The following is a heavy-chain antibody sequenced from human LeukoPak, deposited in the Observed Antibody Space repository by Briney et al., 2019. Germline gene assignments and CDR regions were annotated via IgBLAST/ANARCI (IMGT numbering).Heavy chain of an antibody. CDR2: IKTDGTTT. J-gene: IGHJ4*02. CDR1: GDTFSSRW. V-gene: IGHV3-74*01. D-gene: IGHD6-13*01. Sequence: GGSLRLSWAASGDTFSSRWMHWVRHAPGKGLEWVSLIKTDGTTTNYADSVKGRFTMSRDIAKNTLYLEMNSLRAEDTAVYYCHPLGYTNSWGPGTLVTVSS. CDR3: HPLGYTNS.